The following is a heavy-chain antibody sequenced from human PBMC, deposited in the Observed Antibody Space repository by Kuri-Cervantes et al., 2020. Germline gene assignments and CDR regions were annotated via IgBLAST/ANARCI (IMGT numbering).Heavy chain of an antibody. Sequence: ASVNVSCKVSGYTLTELSMHWVRQAPGKGLEWMGGFDPEDGETIYAQKFQGRVTMTEDTSTDTAYMELSSLRSEDTAVYYCATAVTGLSPGHDAFDIWGQGTMVTVSS. V-gene: IGHV1-24*01. CDR2: FDPEDGET. CDR3: ATAVTGLSPGHDAFDI. CDR1: GYTLTELS. D-gene: IGHD1-20*01. J-gene: IGHJ3*02.